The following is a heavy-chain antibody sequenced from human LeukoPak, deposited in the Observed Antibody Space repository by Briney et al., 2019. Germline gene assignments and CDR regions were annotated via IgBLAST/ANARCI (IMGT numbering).Heavy chain of an antibody. CDR2: ISYDGSNK. Sequence: GGSLRLSCAASGFTFSSYGMHWVRQAPGKGLEWVAVISYDGSNKYYADSVKGRFTISRDNAKNTLYLQMNSLRAEDTAVYYCARDLLYGTYYFDYWGQGTLVTVSS. CDR3: ARDLLYGTYYFDY. CDR1: GFTFSSYG. D-gene: IGHD1-7*01. V-gene: IGHV3-30*03. J-gene: IGHJ4*02.